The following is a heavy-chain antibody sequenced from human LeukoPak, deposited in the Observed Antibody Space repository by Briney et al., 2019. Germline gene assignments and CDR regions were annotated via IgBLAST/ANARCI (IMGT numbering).Heavy chain of an antibody. V-gene: IGHV4-38-2*01. CDR1: GYSISIGYH. J-gene: IGHJ4*02. D-gene: IGHD3-3*01. CDR3: ARLEPSGVVKD. CDR2: IHHSGST. Sequence: SETLSLTCAVSGYSISIGYHRGWIRHPPGKGLEWIDNIHHSGSTSYNPSLKSRRTTSADTSKTRFSLRLSSVTAADTAVYYCARLEPSGVVKDWGQGTLVTVSS.